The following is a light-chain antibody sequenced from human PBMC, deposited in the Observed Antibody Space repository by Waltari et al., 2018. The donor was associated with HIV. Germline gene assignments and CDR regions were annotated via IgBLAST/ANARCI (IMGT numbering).Light chain of an antibody. CDR3: SAWDSSLSRV. J-gene: IGLJ3*02. Sequence: QAGLTQPPSVSKGLRQTATLPCTGHSNNVGNQGAAWLQQHQGHPPKLLSYRNNNRPSGISERLSASRSGNTASLTITGLQPEDEADYYCSAWDSSLSRVFGGGTKLTVL. CDR2: RNN. V-gene: IGLV10-54*01. CDR1: SNNVGNQG.